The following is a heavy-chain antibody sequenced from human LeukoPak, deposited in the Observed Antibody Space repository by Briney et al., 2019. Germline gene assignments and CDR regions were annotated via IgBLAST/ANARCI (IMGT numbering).Heavy chain of an antibody. D-gene: IGHD2-2*01. J-gene: IGHJ4*02. V-gene: IGHV3-21*01. CDR1: GFTFSGYS. CDR2: ISRTGDSI. CDR3: ARENNRECSTSSCPRGY. Sequence: PGGSLRLSCATSGFTFSGYSMNWFRQAPGKGLEWVAAISRTGDSITYADSVRGRFTISRDNAKDSLYLQMNSLRAEDTAVYFCARENNRECSTSSCPRGYWGQGTLVTVSS.